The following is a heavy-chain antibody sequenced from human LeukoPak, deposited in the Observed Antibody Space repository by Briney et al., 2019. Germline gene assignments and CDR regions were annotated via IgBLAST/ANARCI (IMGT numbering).Heavy chain of an antibody. CDR3: TTSRTFDY. CDR2: IKQDGSEK. D-gene: IGHD2-2*01. CDR1: GFTFSSYW. V-gene: IGHV3-7*01. J-gene: IGHJ4*02. Sequence: PGGSLRLSCAASGFTFSSYWMSWVRQAPGKGLEWVANIKQDGSEKHYVDSVKGRFTISRDNAKNSLYLQMNSQRAEDTAVYYCTTSRTFDYWGQGTLVTVSS.